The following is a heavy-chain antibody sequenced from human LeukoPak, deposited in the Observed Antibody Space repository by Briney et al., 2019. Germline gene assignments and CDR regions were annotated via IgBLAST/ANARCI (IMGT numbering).Heavy chain of an antibody. CDR1: GASISRYY. D-gene: IGHD5-18*01. CDR3: ARALEMKVGKDTAMVSWGMDV. J-gene: IGHJ6*02. CDR2: MFYMGRT. Sequence: SETLSLTWTVSGASISRYYCGWVRQPPGRVLEWVGYMFYMGRTDSNPSLTSQVPISVDTSKNPFSPTLSSVNAADTAVYYCARALEMKVGKDTAMVSWGMDVWGPGTTVTVSS. V-gene: IGHV4-59*01.